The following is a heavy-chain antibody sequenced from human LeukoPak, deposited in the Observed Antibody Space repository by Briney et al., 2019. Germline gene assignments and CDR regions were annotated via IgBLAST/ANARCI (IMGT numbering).Heavy chain of an antibody. Sequence: GRSLRLSCAASGFTFSSYAMHWVRQAPGKGLEWVAVISYDGSNKYYADSVKGRFTISRDNSKNTLYLQMNSLRAEDTAAYYCASSWHDDAFDIWGQGTMVTVSS. V-gene: IGHV3-30-3*01. CDR3: ASSWHDDAFDI. CDR2: ISYDGSNK. J-gene: IGHJ3*02. CDR1: GFTFSSYA.